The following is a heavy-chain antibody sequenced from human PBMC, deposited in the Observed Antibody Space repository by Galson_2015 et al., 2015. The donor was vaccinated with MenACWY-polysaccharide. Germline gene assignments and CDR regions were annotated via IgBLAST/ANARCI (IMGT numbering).Heavy chain of an antibody. CDR1: GFTFSTYG. CDR3: AKDLGYYYWYFDY. Sequence: SLRLSCAASGFTFSTYGMSWVRQAPGKGLEWVTFIRYDGVNKNYADSVKGRFTISRDNSKSTLYLQMDSLTTEDTAMYYCAKDLGYYYWYFDYWGQGTLVTVSS. V-gene: IGHV3-30*02. CDR2: IRYDGVNK. J-gene: IGHJ4*02. D-gene: IGHD1-26*01.